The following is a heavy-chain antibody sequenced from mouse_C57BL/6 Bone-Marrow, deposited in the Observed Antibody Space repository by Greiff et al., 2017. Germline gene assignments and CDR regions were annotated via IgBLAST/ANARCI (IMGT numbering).Heavy chain of an antibody. V-gene: IGHV1-61*01. CDR2: IYPSDSET. CDR1: GYTFTSYW. J-gene: IGHJ4*01. Sequence: QVHVKQPGAELVRPGSSVKLSCKASGYTFTSYWMDWVKQRPGQGLEWIGNIYPSDSETHYNQKFKDKATLTVDKSSSTAYMQLSSLTSEDSAVYYCARLDSSGYGYAMDYWGQGTSVTVSS. D-gene: IGHD3-2*02. CDR3: ARLDSSGYGYAMDY.